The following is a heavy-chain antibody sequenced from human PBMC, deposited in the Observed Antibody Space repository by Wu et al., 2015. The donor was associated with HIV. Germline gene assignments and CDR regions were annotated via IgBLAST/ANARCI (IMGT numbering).Heavy chain of an antibody. D-gene: IGHD5-12*01. J-gene: IGHJ6*02. V-gene: IGHV1-69*05. Sequence: VHLVQSGAEVKKPGSSVKVSCTASGGTFSSRAISWVRQAPGQGLEWMGGINPLFGTTKHSQKFQDRLTFTTDESKTTAYMELSSLRSEDTAVYYCARNTDSVATSLYSLGVWGQGTTVTVSS. CDR2: INPLFGTT. CDR3: ARNTDSVATSLYSLGV. CDR1: GGTFSSRA.